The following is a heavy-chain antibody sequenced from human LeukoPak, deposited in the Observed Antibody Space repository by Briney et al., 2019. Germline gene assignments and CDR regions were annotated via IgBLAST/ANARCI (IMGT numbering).Heavy chain of an antibody. CDR3: TTDLDDYGGTEPSDY. CDR1: GFTFSNAW. V-gene: IGHV3-15*01. J-gene: IGHJ4*02. Sequence: PGGSLRLSCAASGFTFSNAWMSWVRQAPGKGLEWVGRIKSKADGGTTDYAAPVKGRFTISRDDSKNTLYLQMNSLKTEDTAVYYCTTDLDDYGGTEPSDYWGQGTLVTVSS. D-gene: IGHD4-23*01. CDR2: IKSKADGGTT.